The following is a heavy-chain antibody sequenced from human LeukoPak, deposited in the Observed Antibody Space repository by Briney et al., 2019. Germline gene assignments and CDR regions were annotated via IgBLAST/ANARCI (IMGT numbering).Heavy chain of an antibody. D-gene: IGHD3-10*01. CDR2: IYYSGST. J-gene: IGHJ4*02. CDR1: GGSISSGGYY. Sequence: SETLSLTCTVSGGSISSGGYYWSWIRQHPGKGLEWIGYIYYSGSTYYNPSLKSRVTISVDTSKNQFALRLTSVSAADTAVYYCARDRGVMGFDSWGQGTLVTVSS. V-gene: IGHV4-31*03. CDR3: ARDRGVMGFDS.